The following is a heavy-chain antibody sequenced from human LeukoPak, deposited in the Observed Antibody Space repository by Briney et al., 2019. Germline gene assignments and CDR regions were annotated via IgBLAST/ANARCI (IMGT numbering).Heavy chain of an antibody. Sequence: SETLSLTCAVSGGSISSGGYSWSWIRQPPGKGLEWIGYIYHSGSTYYNPSLKSRVTISVDRSKNQFSLKLSSVTAADTAVYYCARDFESSIGWNDAFDIWGQGTMVTVSS. J-gene: IGHJ3*02. CDR2: IYHSGST. D-gene: IGHD6-19*01. CDR3: ARDFESSIGWNDAFDI. V-gene: IGHV4-30-2*01. CDR1: GGSISSGGYS.